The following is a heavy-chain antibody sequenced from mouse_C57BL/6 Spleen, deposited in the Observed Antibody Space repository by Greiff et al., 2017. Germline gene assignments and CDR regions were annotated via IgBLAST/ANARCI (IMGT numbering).Heavy chain of an antibody. J-gene: IGHJ1*03. Sequence: VQGVESGAELVKPGASVKMSCKASGYTFTTYPIEWMKQNHGKSLEWIGNFHPYNDDTKYNEKFKGKATLTVEKSSSTVYLELSRLTSDDSAVYYCARGDYYGSSYNWYFDVWGTGTTVTVSS. CDR2: FHPYNDDT. V-gene: IGHV1-47*01. CDR1: GYTFTTYP. CDR3: ARGDYYGSSYNWYFDV. D-gene: IGHD1-1*01.